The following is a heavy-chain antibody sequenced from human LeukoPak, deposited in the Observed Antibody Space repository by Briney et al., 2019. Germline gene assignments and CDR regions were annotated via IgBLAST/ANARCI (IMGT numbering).Heavy chain of an antibody. V-gene: IGHV1-69*05. J-gene: IGHJ5*02. D-gene: IGHD2-2*01. CDR2: IIPIFGTA. Sequence: SVEVSCKASGGTFSSYAISWVRQAPGQGLEWMGGIIPIFGTANYAQKFQGRVTITTDESTSTAYMELSSLRSEDTAVYYCARVSQLLRNWFDPWGQGTLVTVSS. CDR3: ARVSQLLRNWFDP. CDR1: GGTFSSYA.